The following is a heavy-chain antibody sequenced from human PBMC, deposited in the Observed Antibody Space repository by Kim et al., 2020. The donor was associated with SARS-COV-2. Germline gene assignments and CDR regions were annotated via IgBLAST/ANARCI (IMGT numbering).Heavy chain of an antibody. CDR2: TFYRSKWYN. D-gene: IGHD3-10*01. Sequence: SQTLSLTCAISGDTVSSDSAAWNWIRQSPSRGLEWLGRTFYRSKWYNEYALSVKGRITINPDTSKNQFSLQLNSVAPEDTAVYYCTRLGGGGNSWGQGTLVTVSS. V-gene: IGHV6-1*01. J-gene: IGHJ4*02. CDR3: TRLGGGGNS. CDR1: GDTVSSDSAA.